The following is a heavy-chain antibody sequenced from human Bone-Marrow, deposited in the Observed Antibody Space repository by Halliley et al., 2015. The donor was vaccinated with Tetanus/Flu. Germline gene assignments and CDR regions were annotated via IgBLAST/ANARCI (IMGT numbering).Heavy chain of an antibody. CDR3: VRDVHSGWFLSEDYYYGMDV. V-gene: IGHV4-59*01. J-gene: IGHJ6*04. D-gene: IGHD3-22*01. Sequence: YARGDTNYTPPPKSRVTISLDTSKNQFSLKLSSVTAADTAVYFCVRDVHSGWFLSEDYYYGMDVWGKGTTVTVS. CDR2: YARGDT.